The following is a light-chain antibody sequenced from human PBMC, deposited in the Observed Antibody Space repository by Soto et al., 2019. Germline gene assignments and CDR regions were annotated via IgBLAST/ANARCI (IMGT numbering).Light chain of an antibody. CDR2: DDY. CDR3: QVWDVSTVHYV. J-gene: IGLJ1*01. CDR1: NIRSKS. Sequence: SYELTQPPSVSVAPGQTARITCGGSNIRSKSVHWYQQRPGQAPVLVVYDDYARPSGIPERFSGSNSGNTATLTISRVEAGDEADYYCQVWDVSTVHYVFGTGTKVTV. V-gene: IGLV3-21*02.